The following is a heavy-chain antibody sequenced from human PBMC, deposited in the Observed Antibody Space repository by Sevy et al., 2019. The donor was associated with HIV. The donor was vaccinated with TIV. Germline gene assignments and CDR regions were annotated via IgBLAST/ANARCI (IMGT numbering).Heavy chain of an antibody. CDR1: GDSISSGNHW. CDR2: VYSSGRT. J-gene: IGHJ6*02. V-gene: IGHV4-61*02. Sequence: SETLSLTCTVSGDSISSGNHWWSWIRQPAGKGLEWIGRVYSSGRTMYNSSLKSLVTMSVDTSKNQFSLMVRSLIAADTAIYYCARDGIRRDYYHGMDVWGQGTTVTVSS. D-gene: IGHD3-10*01. CDR3: ARDGIRRDYYHGMDV.